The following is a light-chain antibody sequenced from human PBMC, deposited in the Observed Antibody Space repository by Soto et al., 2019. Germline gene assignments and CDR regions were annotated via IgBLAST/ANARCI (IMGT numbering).Light chain of an antibody. CDR2: EVF. Sequence: QSALTQPASVYGAPGQAITIPCTGTNSDVGGYNYVSWYQHHPGKAPKLMIYEVFNRPSGVSSRFSGSKSGSTASLTISGLQAEDEADYYCSSYTTTNTLYDFGTGTKVTVL. CDR3: SSYTTTNTLYD. J-gene: IGLJ1*01. CDR1: NSDVGGYNY. V-gene: IGLV2-14*01.